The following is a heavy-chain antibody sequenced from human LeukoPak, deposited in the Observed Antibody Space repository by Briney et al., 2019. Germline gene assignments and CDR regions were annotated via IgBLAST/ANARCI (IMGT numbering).Heavy chain of an antibody. J-gene: IGHJ4*02. CDR3: ARGSGTEYDSSGYSLA. D-gene: IGHD3-22*01. V-gene: IGHV1-18*01. Sequence: ASVKVSCKASGYPFTSYGVNWVRQAPGQGLEWLGYISPFNGDADYAQKLQDRVTMTTDTSTTTVYMELRGLRSDATAVYYCARGSGTEYDSSGYSLAWGQGTLVTVSS. CDR2: ISPFNGDA. CDR1: GYPFTSYG.